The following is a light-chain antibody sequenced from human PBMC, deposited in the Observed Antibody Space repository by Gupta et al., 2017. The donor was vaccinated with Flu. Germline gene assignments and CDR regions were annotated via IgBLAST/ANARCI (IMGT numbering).Light chain of an antibody. V-gene: IGKV3-11*01. CDR3: QQRSNWPPLT. Sequence: VLTQSPVTLSLSQGERATLSCRATEYISNYLAWYQQKPGQAPRLIIYDASNRATGIPARFSGSGSGSDFTLTISSLHPDDFAVYYCQQRSNWPPLTFGGGTKVEI. CDR2: DAS. CDR1: EYISNY. J-gene: IGKJ4*01.